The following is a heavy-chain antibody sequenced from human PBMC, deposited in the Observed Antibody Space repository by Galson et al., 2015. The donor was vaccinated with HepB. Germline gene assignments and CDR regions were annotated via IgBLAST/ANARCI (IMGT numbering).Heavy chain of an antibody. V-gene: IGHV1-8*02. D-gene: IGHD3-10*01. CDR3: AFMDYYYGMDV. J-gene: IGHJ6*02. CDR2: INPNSGNT. CDR1: GYTFTSYG. Sequence: SVKVSCKASGYTFTSYGISWVRQAPGQGLGWMGWINPNSGNTGYAQKFQGRVTMTRNTSISTAYMELSSLRSEDTAVYYCAFMDYYYGMDVWGQGTTVTVSS.